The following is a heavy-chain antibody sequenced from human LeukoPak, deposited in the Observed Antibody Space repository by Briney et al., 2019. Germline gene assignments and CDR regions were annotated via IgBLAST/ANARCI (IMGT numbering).Heavy chain of an antibody. D-gene: IGHD3-10*01. V-gene: IGHV4-38-2*02. CDR1: DYSISSVYY. CDR3: ARAKGDGSRSYYHYYYYYGMDV. CDR2: IHHSGST. Sequence: SETLSLTCKVSDYSISSVYYWGWIRQPPGKGLEWIGSIHHSGSTSYNPSLKSRVTISVDTSKNQFSLKLSSVTAADTAVYYCARAKGDGSRSYYHYYYYYGMDVWGQGTTVTVSS. J-gene: IGHJ6*02.